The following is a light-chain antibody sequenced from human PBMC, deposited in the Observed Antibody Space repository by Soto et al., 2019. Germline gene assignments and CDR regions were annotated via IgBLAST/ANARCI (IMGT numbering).Light chain of an antibody. CDR3: QQYDNYPLT. CDR1: QSVRSW. J-gene: IGKJ4*01. CDR2: DAS. Sequence: DIQMTQSPATLSASVGDRVSITCRASQSVRSWLAWYQQNPGTAPKLLIFDASRLESGVPSRFSGSASGTEFTLTISSLQPDDFATYYCQQYDNYPLTFGGGTKVDIK. V-gene: IGKV1-5*01.